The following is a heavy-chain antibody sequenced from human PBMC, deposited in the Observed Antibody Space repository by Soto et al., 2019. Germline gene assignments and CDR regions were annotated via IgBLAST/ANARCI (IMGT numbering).Heavy chain of an antibody. CDR2: IYYSGST. V-gene: IGHV4-59*01. CDR1: GGSISSYY. CDR3: ARAQFLWFWDSLYYMDV. J-gene: IGHJ6*03. D-gene: IGHD3-10*01. Sequence: SETLSLTCTVSGGSISSYYWSWIRQPPGKGLEWIGYIYYSGSTNYNPSLKSRVTISVDTSKNQFSLKLSSVTAADTAVYYCARAQFLWFWDSLYYMDVSGKGNTVTVSS.